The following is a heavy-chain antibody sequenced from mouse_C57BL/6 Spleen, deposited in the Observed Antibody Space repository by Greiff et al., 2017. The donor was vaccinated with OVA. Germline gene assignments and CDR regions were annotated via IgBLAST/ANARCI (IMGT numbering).Heavy chain of an antibody. V-gene: IGHV1-52*01. CDR1: GYTFTSYW. D-gene: IGHD4-1*01. Sequence: QVHVKQPGAELVRPGSSVKLSCKASGYTFTSYWMHWVKQRPIQGLEWIGNIDPSDSETHYNQKFKDKATLTVDKSSSTAYMQLSSLTSEDSAVYYCARWEGYAMDYWGQGTSVTVSS. CDR2: IDPSDSET. J-gene: IGHJ4*01. CDR3: ARWEGYAMDY.